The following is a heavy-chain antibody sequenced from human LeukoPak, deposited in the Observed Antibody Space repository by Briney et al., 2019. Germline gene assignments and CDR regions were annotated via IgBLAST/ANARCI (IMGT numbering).Heavy chain of an antibody. J-gene: IGHJ4*02. CDR1: GFTFSSYE. D-gene: IGHD6-19*01. CDR3: ARGGAVAGLF. V-gene: IGHV3-48*03. Sequence: GGSLRLSCAVSGFTFSSYEMNWVRQAPGKGLEWASYISSSGNTVYYPDSVKGRFTISRDNAKNSLYLQMNSLRGDDTAVYYCARGGAVAGLFWGQGTLVTVSS. CDR2: ISSSGNTV.